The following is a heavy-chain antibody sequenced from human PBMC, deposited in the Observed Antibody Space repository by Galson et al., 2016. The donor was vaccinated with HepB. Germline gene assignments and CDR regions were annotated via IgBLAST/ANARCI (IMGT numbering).Heavy chain of an antibody. V-gene: IGHV1-46*01. Sequence: KASGYTFTSDYMHWVRQAPGQGLEWMGIINPRGGSTNYAQQFQGRVTMTRDTSTSTVYMELSSLRSEDTAIYYCARSDTTGFYYTFWDWGQGTLVTVSS. CDR3: ARSDTTGFYYTFWD. D-gene: IGHD3-22*01. CDR1: GYTFTSDY. J-gene: IGHJ4*02. CDR2: INPRGGST.